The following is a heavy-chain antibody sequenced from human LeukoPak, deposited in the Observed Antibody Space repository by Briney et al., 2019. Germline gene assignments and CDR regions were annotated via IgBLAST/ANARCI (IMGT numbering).Heavy chain of an antibody. CDR2: IYSSGST. CDR1: GGSISSSSYY. V-gene: IGHV4-39*01. CDR3: ASRRAIVGVKLPEYFQH. Sequence: SETLSLTCTVSGGSISSSSYYWGWIRQPPGKGLEWIGSIYSSGSTYYNPSLKSRVTISVDTSKNQFSLRLSSVTAADTAVYYCASRRAIVGVKLPEYFQHWGQGTLVTVSS. J-gene: IGHJ1*01. D-gene: IGHD1-26*01.